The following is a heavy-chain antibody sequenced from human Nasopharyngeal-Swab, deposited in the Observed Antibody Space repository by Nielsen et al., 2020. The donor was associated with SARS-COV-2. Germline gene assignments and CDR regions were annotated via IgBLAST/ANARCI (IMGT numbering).Heavy chain of an antibody. CDR2: ISSSTSYI. D-gene: IGHD3-10*01. J-gene: IGHJ6*02. Sequence: GESLKISCAASGFTFSNYSMNWVRQAPGKGLEWVSSISSSTSYIYYADSVKGRFTISRDNAKNSLYLQMNSLRAEDTAVYYCARDGFGEFPYYYYGMDVWGQGTTVTVSS. V-gene: IGHV3-21*01. CDR1: GFTFSNYS. CDR3: ARDGFGEFPYYYYGMDV.